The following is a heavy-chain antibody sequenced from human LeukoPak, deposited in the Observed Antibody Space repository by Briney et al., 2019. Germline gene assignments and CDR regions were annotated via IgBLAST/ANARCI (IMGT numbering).Heavy chain of an antibody. CDR3: ARDQAARGMDV. D-gene: IGHD6-6*01. Sequence: GRSLRLSCAASGFTFSSYAMHWVRQAPGKGLEWEAVISYDGSNKYYADSVKGRFTISRDNSKNTLYLQMNSLRAEDTAVYYCARDQAARGMDVWGKGTTVTVSS. CDR1: GFTFSSYA. V-gene: IGHV3-30*01. J-gene: IGHJ6*03. CDR2: ISYDGSNK.